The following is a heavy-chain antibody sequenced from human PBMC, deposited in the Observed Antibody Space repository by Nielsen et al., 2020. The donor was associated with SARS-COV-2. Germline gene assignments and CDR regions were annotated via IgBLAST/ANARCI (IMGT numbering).Heavy chain of an antibody. CDR3: AKGGDCSGATCYMAAFGL. CDR2: FDPDDGET. V-gene: IGHV1-24*01. D-gene: IGHD2-2*02. Sequence: ASVKVSCKASGGTFSSYAISWVRQAPGKGLEWMGGFDPDDGETIHAQKLRGRVTMTEDTSTDTAYMELSSLRSEDTAVYYCAKGGDCSGATCYMAAFGLWGQGTVVTVSS. J-gene: IGHJ3*01. CDR1: GGTFSSYA.